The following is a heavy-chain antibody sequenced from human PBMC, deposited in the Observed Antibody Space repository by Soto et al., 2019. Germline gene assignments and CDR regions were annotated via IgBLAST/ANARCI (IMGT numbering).Heavy chain of an antibody. Sequence: ASVKVSCKASGDTFTSYYMHWARQAPGQGLEWMGIINPSGGSTSYAQKFQGRVTMTRDTSTSTVYMELSSLRSEDTAVYYCERDARDNWNYEAFEYWGQGTLVTVSS. CDR3: ERDARDNWNYEAFEY. CDR2: INPSGGST. J-gene: IGHJ4*02. V-gene: IGHV1-46*01. D-gene: IGHD1-7*01. CDR1: GDTFTSYY.